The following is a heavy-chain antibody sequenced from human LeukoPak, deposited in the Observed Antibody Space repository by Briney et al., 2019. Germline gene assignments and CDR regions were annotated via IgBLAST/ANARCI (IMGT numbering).Heavy chain of an antibody. Sequence: SETLSLTCAVYGGSFSGYYWSWIRQPPGKGLEWIGEIDHSGSTNYNPSLKSRVTISVDTSKNQFSLKLSSVTAADTAVYYCARGRYDFWSGYLNWFDPWGQGTLVTVSS. J-gene: IGHJ5*02. CDR3: ARGRYDFWSGYLNWFDP. V-gene: IGHV4-34*01. CDR2: IDHSGST. D-gene: IGHD3-3*01. CDR1: GGSFSGYY.